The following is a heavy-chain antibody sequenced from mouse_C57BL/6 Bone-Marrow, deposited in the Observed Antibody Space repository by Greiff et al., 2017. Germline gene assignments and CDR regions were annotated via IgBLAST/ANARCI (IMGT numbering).Heavy chain of an antibody. D-gene: IGHD2-3*01. Sequence: VQLQQSGAELAKPGASVKLSCKASGYTFTSYWMHWVKQRPGQGLEWIGYINPSSGYTKYNQKFKDKATLTADKYSSTAYMQLSSLTYEDSAVYYCARGIYDGFLWFAYWGQGTLVTVSA. CDR1: GYTFTSYW. V-gene: IGHV1-7*01. J-gene: IGHJ3*01. CDR2: INPSSGYT. CDR3: ARGIYDGFLWFAY.